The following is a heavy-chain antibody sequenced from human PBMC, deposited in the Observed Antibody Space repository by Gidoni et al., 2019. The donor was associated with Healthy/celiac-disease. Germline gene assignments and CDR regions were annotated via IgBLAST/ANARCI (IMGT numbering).Heavy chain of an antibody. V-gene: IGHV3-33*01. CDR1: GFTFSSYG. Sequence: QVQLVESGGGVVQPGRALRLSWAASGFTFSSYGMHWVRQAPGKGLEWVAVIWYDGSNKYYADSVKGRFTISRDNSKNTLYLQMNSLRAEDTAVYYCAREGGRDGYNYAFDIWGQGIMVTVSS. J-gene: IGHJ3*02. CDR2: IWYDGSNK. CDR3: AREGGRDGYNYAFDI. D-gene: IGHD5-12*01.